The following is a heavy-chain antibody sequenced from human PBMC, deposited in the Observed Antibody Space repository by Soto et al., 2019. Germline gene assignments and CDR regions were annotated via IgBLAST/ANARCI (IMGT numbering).Heavy chain of an antibody. D-gene: IGHD2-15*01. V-gene: IGHV4-39*01. CDR1: GGSISSSSYY. J-gene: IGHJ6*02. CDR2: IYYSGST. CDR3: ARLLEYYGMDV. Sequence: TSETLSLTCTVSGGSISSSSYYWGWIRQPPGKGLEWIGSIYYSGSTYYNPSLKSRVTISVDTSKNQFSLKLSSVTAADTAVYYCARLLEYYGMDVWGQGTTVTVSS.